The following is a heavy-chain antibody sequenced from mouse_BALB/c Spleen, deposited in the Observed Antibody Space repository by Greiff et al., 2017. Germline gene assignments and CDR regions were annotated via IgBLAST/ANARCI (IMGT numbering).Heavy chain of an antibody. V-gene: IGHV14-1*02. J-gene: IGHJ3*01. D-gene: IGHD1-1*01. Sequence: EVQLQQSGAELVRPGALVKLSCKASGFNIKDYYMHWVKQRPEQGLEWIGWIDPENGNTIYDPKFQGKASITADTSSNTAYLQLSSLTSEDTAVYYCALFYYYGSSYGAYWGQGTLVTVSA. CDR3: ALFYYYGSSYGAY. CDR2: IDPENGNT. CDR1: GFNIKDYY.